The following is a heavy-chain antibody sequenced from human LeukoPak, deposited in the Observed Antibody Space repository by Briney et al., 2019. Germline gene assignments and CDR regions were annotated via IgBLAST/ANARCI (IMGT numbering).Heavy chain of an antibody. CDR1: GFTFSSYA. V-gene: IGHV3-74*01. D-gene: IGHD3-9*01. Sequence: PGGSLRLSCAASGFTFSSYAMSWVRQAPGKGLVWVSRINSDGSSTSYADSVKGRFTISRDNAKNTLYLQMNSLRAEDTAVYYCARVGSIRYFDWSPILAAFDIWGQGTMVTVSS. CDR3: ARVGSIRYFDWSPILAAFDI. CDR2: INSDGSST. J-gene: IGHJ3*02.